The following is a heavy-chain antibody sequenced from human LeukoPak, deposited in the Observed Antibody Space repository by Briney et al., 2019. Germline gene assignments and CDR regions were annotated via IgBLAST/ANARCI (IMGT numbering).Heavy chain of an antibody. D-gene: IGHD4-11*01. CDR2: ISAYNGNA. CDR1: GYTFTNYG. J-gene: IGHJ3*02. Sequence: GASVKVSCKASGYTFTNYGITWVRQAPGQGLEWMGWISAYNGNANYAQKLQVRVTMTTDTSTSTAYMELRSLRSDDTAVYYCARNVSNYRHDGFDIWGQGTMVTVSS. V-gene: IGHV1-18*01. CDR3: ARNVSNYRHDGFDI.